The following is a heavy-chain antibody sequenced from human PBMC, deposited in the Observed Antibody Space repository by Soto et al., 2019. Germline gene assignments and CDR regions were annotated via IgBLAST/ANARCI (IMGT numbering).Heavy chain of an antibody. J-gene: IGHJ3*02. V-gene: IGHV1-69*01. CDR2: IIPIFGTA. CDR1: GDTXTSYA. D-gene: IGHD6-13*01. Sequence: NVSFVASGDTXTSYAISLVRQAPGQGLEWMGGIIPIFGTANYAQKFQGRATINADESTSTAYMELSSLRSEDTAVYYCARGGVVLLQQLVPDAFDIRGQATMVT. CDR3: ARGGVVLLQQLVPDAFDI.